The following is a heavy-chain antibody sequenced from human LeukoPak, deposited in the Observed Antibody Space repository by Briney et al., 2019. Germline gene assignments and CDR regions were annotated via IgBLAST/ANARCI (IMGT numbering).Heavy chain of an antibody. D-gene: IGHD6-19*01. CDR2: MNPNSGNT. Sequence: ASVKVPCKASGYTFSSYDINCVRQATGQGLEWMGWMNPNSGNTGYAQKFQGRLNMTRNTSIDTAYMELSSLRSDDTAVYYCARRVGSGWPVQHWGQGTLVTVSS. CDR3: ARRVGSGWPVQH. CDR1: GYTFSSYD. V-gene: IGHV1-8*01. J-gene: IGHJ1*01.